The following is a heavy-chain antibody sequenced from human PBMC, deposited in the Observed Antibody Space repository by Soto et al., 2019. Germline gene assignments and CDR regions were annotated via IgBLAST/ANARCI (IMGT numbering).Heavy chain of an antibody. CDR2: IFSNDEK. CDR3: ARIQQNYDFWSGPYYYYGMDV. Sequence: SCPTLVNPTETLTLTCTVSGFSLSNARMGVSWIRQPPGKALEWLAHIFSNDEKSYSTSLKSRLTISKDTSKSQVVLTMTNMDPVDTATYYCARIQQNYDFWSGPYYYYGMDVWGQGTRVTVSS. CDR1: GFSLSNARMG. J-gene: IGHJ6*02. V-gene: IGHV2-26*01. D-gene: IGHD3-3*01.